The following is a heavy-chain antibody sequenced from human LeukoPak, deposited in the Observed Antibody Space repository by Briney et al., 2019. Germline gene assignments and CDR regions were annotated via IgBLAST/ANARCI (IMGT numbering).Heavy chain of an antibody. CDR2: INPSGGST. D-gene: IGHD6-6*01. Sequence: ASVKVSCKASGYTFTSYYMHWVRQAPGQGLEWMGIINPSGGSTSYAQKFQGRVTMTRDMSTSTVYMELSSLRSEDTAVYYCARGGIAARTYYYYYYYMDVWGKGTTVTVSS. V-gene: IGHV1-46*01. CDR1: GYTFTSYY. J-gene: IGHJ6*03. CDR3: ARGGIAARTYYYYYYYMDV.